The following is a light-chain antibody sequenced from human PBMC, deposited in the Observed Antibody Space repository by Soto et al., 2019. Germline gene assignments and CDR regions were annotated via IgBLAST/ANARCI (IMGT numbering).Light chain of an antibody. CDR2: AAS. V-gene: IGKV1-39*01. Sequence: DLQMTQSPSSLSASVGDRVTITCRASQSIRTYLHWYQQKPGKAPKLLIYAASSLQSGVPSRFSGSGSGTAFTLTINSLQPEDFAAYYCQQSYIPLTFGGGTKVEIK. CDR1: QSIRTY. CDR3: QQSYIPLT. J-gene: IGKJ4*01.